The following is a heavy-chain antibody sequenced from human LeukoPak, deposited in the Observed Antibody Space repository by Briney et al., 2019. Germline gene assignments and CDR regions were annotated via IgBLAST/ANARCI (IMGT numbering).Heavy chain of an antibody. D-gene: IGHD3-10*01. Sequence: GGSLRLSCAASGFIFSSYSMNWVRQAPGKGLEWVSSISSSSSYIYYADSVKGRFTISRDNAKNSLYLQMNSLRAEDTAVYYCARVAVTYYYGSGSKYYFDYWGQGTLVTVSS. CDR2: ISSSSSYI. CDR3: ARVAVTYYYGSGSKYYFDY. V-gene: IGHV3-21*01. J-gene: IGHJ4*02. CDR1: GFIFSSYS.